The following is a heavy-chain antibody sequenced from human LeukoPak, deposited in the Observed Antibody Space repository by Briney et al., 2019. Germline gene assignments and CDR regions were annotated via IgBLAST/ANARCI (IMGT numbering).Heavy chain of an antibody. D-gene: IGHD5-12*01. CDR3: AKERRRVATSTIRSYFFAS. CDR1: GCTFSSSA. CDR2: ITGGGVTT. V-gene: IGHV3-23*01. Sequence: GGSLRLSCAASGCTFSSSAMSWVRQTPAKGLEWLAAITGGGVTTYYADSVKGRFTISRDNSKNILFLQMTSLRAADSASYFCAKERRRVATSTIRSYFFASWGQGQPVTVSS. J-gene: IGHJ4*02.